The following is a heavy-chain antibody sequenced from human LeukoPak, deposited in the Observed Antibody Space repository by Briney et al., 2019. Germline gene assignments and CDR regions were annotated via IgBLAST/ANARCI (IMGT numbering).Heavy chain of an antibody. CDR3: ARDIVVVVAAGSYYYYGMDV. V-gene: IGHV3-21*01. Sequence: GGPLRLPCAPSGFTFSRYSMHWARQAPGKGLEWVSSISSSSSYIYYADSVKGRFTISRDNAKNSLYLQMNSLRAEDTAVYYCARDIVVVVAAGSYYYYGMDVWGQGTTVTVSS. CDR2: ISSSSSYI. CDR1: GFTFSRYS. D-gene: IGHD2-15*01. J-gene: IGHJ6*02.